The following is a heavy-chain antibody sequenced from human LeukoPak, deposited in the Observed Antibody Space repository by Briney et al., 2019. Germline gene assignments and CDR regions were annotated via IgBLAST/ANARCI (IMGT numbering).Heavy chain of an antibody. J-gene: IGHJ6*02. CDR3: ARDVKGYYGSGSYLGYGMDV. V-gene: IGHV3-11*04. D-gene: IGHD3-10*01. CDR2: ISRSGSTI. Sequence: GGSLRLSCAASGFTFSDYYMSWIRQAPGKGLEWVSYISRSGSTIYYADSVKGRFTISRDNAKNSLYLQIDSLRAEDSAVYYCARDVKGYYGSGSYLGYGMDVWGQGTTVTVSS. CDR1: GFTFSDYY.